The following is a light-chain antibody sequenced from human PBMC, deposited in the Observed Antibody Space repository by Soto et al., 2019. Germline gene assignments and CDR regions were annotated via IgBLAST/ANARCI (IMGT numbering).Light chain of an antibody. J-gene: IGKJ3*01. CDR1: QAITSY. Sequence: IQLTQSPSSLSASVGDRVTITCRASQAITSYLAWYQQKPGTAPKRLIYAASTLQSGVPSRFSGSGSETDFTLTISSLQPEDFATYYCQHHDSYPLTFGPGTKVDIK. V-gene: IGKV1-9*01. CDR2: AAS. CDR3: QHHDSYPLT.